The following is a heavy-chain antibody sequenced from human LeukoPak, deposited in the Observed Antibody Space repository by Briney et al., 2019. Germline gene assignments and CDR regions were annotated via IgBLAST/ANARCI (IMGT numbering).Heavy chain of an antibody. Sequence: GGSLRLSCAASGFTFSNYAMHWARQAPGKGLEWVAIISYDGNDKYYTDSVKGRFTISRDKSKNTLYLQMNSLRAEDTAVYYCARDRDTAMGLWGQGTLVTVSS. CDR1: GFTFSNYA. D-gene: IGHD5-18*01. CDR3: ARDRDTAMGL. V-gene: IGHV3-30-3*01. J-gene: IGHJ4*02. CDR2: ISYDGNDK.